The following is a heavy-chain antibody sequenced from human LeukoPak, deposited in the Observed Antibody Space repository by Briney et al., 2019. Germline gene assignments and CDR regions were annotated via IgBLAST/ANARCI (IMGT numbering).Heavy chain of an antibody. D-gene: IGHD6-19*01. CDR2: IKQDGSEK. V-gene: IGHV3-7*01. Sequence: PGGSLRLSCAASGFTCSSYWMSWVRQAPGKGLEWVANIKQDGSEKYYVDSVKGRFTISRDNAKNSLYLQMNSLRAEDTAVYYCARVYSSGWSPNYYYYMDVWGKGTTVTISS. J-gene: IGHJ6*03. CDR1: GFTCSSYW. CDR3: ARVYSSGWSPNYYYYMDV.